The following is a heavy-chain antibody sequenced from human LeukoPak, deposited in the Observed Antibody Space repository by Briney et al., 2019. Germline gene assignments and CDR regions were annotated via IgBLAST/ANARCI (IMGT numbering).Heavy chain of an antibody. J-gene: IGHJ3*02. V-gene: IGHV4-59*11. CDR3: AREGGTGAFDI. CDR2: IYSSGTT. Sequence: IPSETLSLTCTVSGGSISSHSWNWIRQPPGKGLEWIAYIYSSGTTNYNPSLKSRVTISVDTSKNQFSLNLSSVTAADTAVYYCAREGGTGAFDIWGQGTMVTVSS. CDR1: GGSISSHS. D-gene: IGHD1-14*01.